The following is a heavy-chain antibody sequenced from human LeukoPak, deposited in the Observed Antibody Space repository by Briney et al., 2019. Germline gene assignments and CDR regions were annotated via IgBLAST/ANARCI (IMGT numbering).Heavy chain of an antibody. D-gene: IGHD5-12*01. CDR1: GYTFTSYG. V-gene: IGHV1-18*01. Sequence: GASVKVSCKASGYTFTSYGISWVRQAPGQGLEWMGWISAYNGNTNYAQKLQGRVTMTTDTSTSTAYMELRSLRSDDTAVYYCASSGYVDIVATNYHYYMDVWGKGTTVTISS. CDR2: ISAYNGNT. CDR3: ASSGYVDIVATNYHYYMDV. J-gene: IGHJ6*03.